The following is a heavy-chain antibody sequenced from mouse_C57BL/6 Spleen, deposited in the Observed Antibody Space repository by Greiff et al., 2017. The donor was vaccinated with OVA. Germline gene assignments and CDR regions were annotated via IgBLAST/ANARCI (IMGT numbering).Heavy chain of an antibody. Sequence: VQLQQPGAELVKPGASVKLSCKASGYTFTSYWMHWVKQRPGQGLEWIGMIHPNSGSTNYNEKFKSKATLTVDKSSSTAYMQLSSLTSEDSAVYYCARDGNYLEYYAMDYWGQGTSVTVSS. V-gene: IGHV1-64*01. CDR3: ARDGNYLEYYAMDY. CDR2: IHPNSGST. D-gene: IGHD2-1*01. J-gene: IGHJ4*01. CDR1: GYTFTSYW.